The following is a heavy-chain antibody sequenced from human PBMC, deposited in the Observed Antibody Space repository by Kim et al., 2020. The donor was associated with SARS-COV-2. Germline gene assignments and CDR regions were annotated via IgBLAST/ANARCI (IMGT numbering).Heavy chain of an antibody. CDR2: MNPNSGNT. CDR1: GYTFTSYD. CDR3: ARRTIRGVKYYYGMDV. V-gene: IGHV1-8*01. J-gene: IGHJ6*02. D-gene: IGHD3-10*01. Sequence: ASVKVSCKASGYTFTSYDINWVRQATGQGLEWMGWMNPNSGNTGYAEKFQGRVTMTRNTSISTAYMELSSLRSEDTAVYYCARRTIRGVKYYYGMDVWGQGTTVTVSS.